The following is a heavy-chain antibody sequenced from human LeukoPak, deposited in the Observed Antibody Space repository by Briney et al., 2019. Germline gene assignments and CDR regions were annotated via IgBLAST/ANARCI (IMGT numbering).Heavy chain of an antibody. CDR1: AFTFSSYA. CDR3: ANFPGYSSGWYYFDY. Sequence: GGSLRLSWAPSAFTFSSYAMIWLRQAPGKGLEWVSAISGSGGSTYYADSVKGRFTISRDNSKNTLYLQMNSLRAEDTAVYYCANFPGYSSGWYYFDYWGQGTLVTVSS. CDR2: ISGSGGST. J-gene: IGHJ4*02. D-gene: IGHD6-19*01. V-gene: IGHV3-23*01.